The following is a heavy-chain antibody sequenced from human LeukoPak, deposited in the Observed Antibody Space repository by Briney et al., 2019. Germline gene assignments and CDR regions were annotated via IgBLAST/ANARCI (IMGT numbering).Heavy chain of an antibody. CDR2: IYSGGST. J-gene: IGHJ4*02. Sequence: GGSLRPSCAASGFTVSSNYMSWVRQAPGKGLEWVSVIYSGGSTYYADSVKGRFTISRDNSKNTLYLQMNSLRAEDTAVYYCAMTTVAGTFDYWGQGTLVTVSS. V-gene: IGHV3-53*01. CDR3: AMTTVAGTFDY. CDR1: GFTVSSNY. D-gene: IGHD6-19*01.